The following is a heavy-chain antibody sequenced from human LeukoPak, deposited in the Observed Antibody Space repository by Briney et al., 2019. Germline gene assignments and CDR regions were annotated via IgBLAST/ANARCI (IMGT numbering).Heavy chain of an antibody. CDR1: GHSISTTYY. V-gene: IGHV4-38-2*02. CDR3: AGYNNGGWRGLEY. J-gene: IGHJ4*02. CDR2: LYHSGST. D-gene: IGHD2-8*01. Sequence: SETLSLTCTVSGHSISTTYYWGWIRQPPGKGLEWIGSLYHSGSTYYSPSLKSRVTISEDRSKNQFSLKLNSVTAADTAVYYCAGYNNGGWRGLEYWGQGILVIVSP.